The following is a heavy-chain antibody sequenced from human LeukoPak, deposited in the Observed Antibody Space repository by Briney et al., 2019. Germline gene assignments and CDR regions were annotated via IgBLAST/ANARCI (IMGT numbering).Heavy chain of an antibody. CDR3: VAGGYLRY. CDR1: GFTFSTYW. V-gene: IGHV3-7*01. CDR2: IGEDGSAK. Sequence: PGESLRLSCVASGFTFSTYWMRWIRLVPGKGLEWVANIGEDGSAKYYVDSVKGRFTISRDNAKNSLYLEMNSLTTDDTAVHYCVAGGYLRYWDQGILVTVSP. J-gene: IGHJ4*02. D-gene: IGHD6-19*01.